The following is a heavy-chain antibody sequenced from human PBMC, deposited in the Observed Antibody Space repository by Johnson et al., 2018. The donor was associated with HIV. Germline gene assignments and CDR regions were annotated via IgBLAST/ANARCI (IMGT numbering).Heavy chain of an antibody. D-gene: IGHD3-22*01. CDR3: ARDRGYWDAFDI. V-gene: IGHV3-11*04. CDR1: GITVNTNY. Sequence: QMLLVESGGGLVQSGESLRLSCAASGITVNTNYMSWIRQTPGKGLEWVSYISSSGGTIYYADSVKGRFSISRDNAKNSLYMQMNSLRAEDTAVYYCARDRGYWDAFDIWGQGTMVTVSS. J-gene: IGHJ3*02. CDR2: ISSSGGTI.